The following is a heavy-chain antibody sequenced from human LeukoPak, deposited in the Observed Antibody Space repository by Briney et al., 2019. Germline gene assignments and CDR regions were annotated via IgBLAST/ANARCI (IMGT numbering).Heavy chain of an antibody. V-gene: IGHV3-9*01. Sequence: SLRLSCAASGFTFDDYAMHWVRQAPGKGLEWVSGISWNSGSIGYADSVKGRFTISRDNAKNSLYLQMNSLRAEDTALYYCAKDKGYDILTGYPIDYWGQGTLVTVSS. CDR1: GFTFDDYA. J-gene: IGHJ4*02. CDR2: ISWNSGSI. CDR3: AKDKGYDILTGYPIDY. D-gene: IGHD3-9*01.